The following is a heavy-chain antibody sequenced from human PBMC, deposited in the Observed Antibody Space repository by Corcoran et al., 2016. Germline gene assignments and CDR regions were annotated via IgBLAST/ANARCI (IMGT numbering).Heavy chain of an antibody. CDR1: GFTFSSYG. CDR2: ISYDGSNK. D-gene: IGHD1-26*01. Sequence: QVQLVESGGGVVQPGRSLRLSCAASGFTFSSYGMHWVRQAPGKGLEWVAVISYDGSNKYYADSVKGRFTISRDNSKNTLYLQMNSLRDEDTAVYYCAKDPHSWSYPGYWGQGTLVTVSS. J-gene: IGHJ4*02. V-gene: IGHV3-30*18. CDR3: AKDPHSWSYPGY.